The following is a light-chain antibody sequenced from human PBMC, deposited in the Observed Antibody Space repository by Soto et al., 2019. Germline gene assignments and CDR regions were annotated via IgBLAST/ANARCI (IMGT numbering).Light chain of an antibody. J-gene: IGLJ2*01. Sequence: QAVVTQDPSLTVSPGGAVTLTCGSSTGTVTTGHWPYWFQQKPGQAPRALIYDTTIKHSWTPARFSGSLLGGKAALTLSGAQPDDEAYYYCSLFYGDRVVFGGGTKLTVL. CDR3: SLFYGDRVV. CDR2: DTT. CDR1: TGTVTTGHW. V-gene: IGLV7-46*01.